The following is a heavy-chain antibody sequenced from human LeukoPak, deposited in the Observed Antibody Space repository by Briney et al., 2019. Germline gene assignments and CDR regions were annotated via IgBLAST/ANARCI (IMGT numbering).Heavy chain of an antibody. CDR2: IYYSGST. J-gene: IGHJ4*02. CDR1: GGSISSGGYY. Sequence: PSETLSLTCTVSGGSISSGGYYWSWIRQHPGKGLEWIGYIYYSGSTYYSPSLKSRVTISVDTSKNQFSLKLSSVTAADTAVYYCARSRSGSPYYWGQGTLVTVSS. D-gene: IGHD3-10*01. V-gene: IGHV4-31*03. CDR3: ARSRSGSPYY.